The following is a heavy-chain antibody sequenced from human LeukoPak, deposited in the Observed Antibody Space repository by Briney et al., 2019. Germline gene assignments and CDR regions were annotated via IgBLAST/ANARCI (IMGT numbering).Heavy chain of an antibody. CDR2: ISSSSSPI. CDR1: GFTFRSYS. D-gene: IGHD3-10*01. Sequence: PGGSLRLSCAASGFTFRSYSMNWVRQTPGKGLEWISYISSSSSPIYYAESVRGRFTISRDNAKNSLFLQMNSLRDEDTAVYYCAKRDTISKYYFDYWGQGTLVTVSS. J-gene: IGHJ4*02. CDR3: AKRDTISKYYFDY. V-gene: IGHV3-48*02.